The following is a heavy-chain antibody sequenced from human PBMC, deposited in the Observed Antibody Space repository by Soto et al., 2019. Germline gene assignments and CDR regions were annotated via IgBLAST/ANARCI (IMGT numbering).Heavy chain of an antibody. D-gene: IGHD1-7*01. Sequence: GESLKISCKGSGYSFTNYWISWVRQMPGKGLEWMGRIDPSDSYTKYSPSFQGLVTVSVDNSISTAYLQWSSLKPSDTAIYYCARPLSGTTPLDYWGQGTLVTVSS. CDR2: IDPSDSYT. CDR1: GYSFTNYW. CDR3: ARPLSGTTPLDY. J-gene: IGHJ4*02. V-gene: IGHV5-10-1*01.